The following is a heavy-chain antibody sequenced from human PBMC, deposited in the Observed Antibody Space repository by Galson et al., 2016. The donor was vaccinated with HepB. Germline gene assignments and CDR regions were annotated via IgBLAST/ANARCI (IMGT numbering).Heavy chain of an antibody. CDR2: INHDSSAM. Sequence: SLRLSCAASGFTFSAYPMNWVRQAPGKGLEWVSHINHDSSAMNYALSMKDRFTISRDNAKNSLFLQMDSLSDEDTAVYYCVRDINWGLDYWGQGILVTVSS. J-gene: IGHJ4*02. V-gene: IGHV3-48*02. CDR1: GFTFSAYP. CDR3: VRDINWGLDY. D-gene: IGHD7-27*01.